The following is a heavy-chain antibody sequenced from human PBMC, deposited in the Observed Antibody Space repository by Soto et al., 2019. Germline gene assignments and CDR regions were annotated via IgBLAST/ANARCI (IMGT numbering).Heavy chain of an antibody. J-gene: IGHJ6*02. CDR2: INAGNGNT. CDR1: GYTFTSYA. D-gene: IGHD6-19*01. V-gene: IGHV1-3*01. Sequence: GASVKVSCKASGYTFTSYAMHWVRQAPGQRLEWMGWINAGNGNTKYSQKFQGRVTITRDTSASTAYMELSSLRSEDTAVYYCARDVAVAAVEYYYYGMDVWGQGTTVTVSS. CDR3: ARDVAVAAVEYYYYGMDV.